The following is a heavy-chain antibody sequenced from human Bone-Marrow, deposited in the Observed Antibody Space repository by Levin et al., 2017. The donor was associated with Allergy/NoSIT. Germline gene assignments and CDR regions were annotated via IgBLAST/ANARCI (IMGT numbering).Heavy chain of an antibody. V-gene: IGHV4-61*03. D-gene: IGHD1-26*01. CDR2: VHYSGNT. Sequence: GSLRLSCTVSGVSVNSPTDYWSWIRQPPGKGLEWIGYVHYSGNTDYNPSLKSRLTMSVDTSKNLFSLTLTSVTAADTAVYYCARVDGGSSLSGAIDYWGQGTLVTVSS. CDR1: GVSVNSPTDY. J-gene: IGHJ4*02. CDR3: ARVDGGSSLSGAIDY.